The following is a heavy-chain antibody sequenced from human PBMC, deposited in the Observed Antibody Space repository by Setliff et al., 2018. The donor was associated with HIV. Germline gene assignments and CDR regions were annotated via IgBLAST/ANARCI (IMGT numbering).Heavy chain of an antibody. Sequence: SETLSLTCTVSGGSISSANYYWSWIRQPPGKGLEWIGYIYYNGNAYYYNPSLKSRVTVSVDTSKNQFSLKLSSVTAADTAVYYCARAGYYGSTSYWEYFQHWGQGTLVTVSS. CDR2: IYYNGNAY. CDR3: ARAGYYGSTSYWEYFQH. D-gene: IGHD3-22*01. V-gene: IGHV4-61*01. J-gene: IGHJ1*01. CDR1: GGSISSANYY.